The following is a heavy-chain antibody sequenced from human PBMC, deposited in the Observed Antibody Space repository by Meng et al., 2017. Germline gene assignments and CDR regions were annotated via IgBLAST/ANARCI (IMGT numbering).Heavy chain of an antibody. Sequence: EVQWVGSGGGLVQPGGSLRLSCAASGFTFNNYWMHWVHQVPGKGLVWVSRISGDGSITNYADSVKGRFTISRDNAKNTLYLQMNSLRPEDTAVYYCLDEAPRSDYWGQGSLVTVSS. D-gene: IGHD1-1*01. J-gene: IGHJ4*02. CDR3: LDEAPRSDY. CDR1: GFTFNNYW. V-gene: IGHV3-74*01. CDR2: ISGDGSIT.